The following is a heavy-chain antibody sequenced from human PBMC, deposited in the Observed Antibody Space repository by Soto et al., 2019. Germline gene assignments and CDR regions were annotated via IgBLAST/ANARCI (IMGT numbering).Heavy chain of an antibody. J-gene: IGHJ6*02. V-gene: IGHV4-34*01. D-gene: IGHD3-10*01. CDR1: GGSFSGYY. CDR3: ARDPIWFGELFHYYYGMDV. Sequence: PSETLSLTCAVYGGSFSGYYWSWIRQPPGKGLEWIGEINHCGSTNYNPSLKSRVTISVDTSKNQFSLKLSSVTAADTAVYYCARDPIWFGELFHYYYGMDVWGQGTTVTVSS. CDR2: INHCGST.